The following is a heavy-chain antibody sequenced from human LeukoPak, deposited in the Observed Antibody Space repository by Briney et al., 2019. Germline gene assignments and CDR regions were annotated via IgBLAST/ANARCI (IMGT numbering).Heavy chain of an antibody. Sequence: SETLSLTCTVSGDSINSNTYYWGWIRQPPGRGLEWIGGIHYSGCHYYYNYRGSTFYNPSLKRRITVSVDTSKNQFSLKLNSVIAADTAIYYCARNDSGGFDAFDIWGQGIMVTVSS. J-gene: IGHJ3*02. CDR3: ARNDSGGFDAFDI. V-gene: IGHV4-39*01. CDR2: IHYSGCHYYYNYRGST. CDR1: GDSINSNTYY. D-gene: IGHD3-22*01.